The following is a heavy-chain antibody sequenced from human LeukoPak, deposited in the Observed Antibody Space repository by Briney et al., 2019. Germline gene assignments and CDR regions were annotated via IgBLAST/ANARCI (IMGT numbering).Heavy chain of an antibody. V-gene: IGHV3-23*01. CDR3: AKEGITMVRGVAIEGYFDY. J-gene: IGHJ4*02. CDR2: ISGSGGST. CDR1: GFTFSSYA. Sequence: GGSLRLSCAASGFTFSSYAMSWVRQAPGKGLEWVSAISGSGGSTYYADSVKGRFTISRDNSKNTLYLQMNSLRAEDTAVYYCAKEGITMVRGVAIEGYFDYWGQGTLVTVSS. D-gene: IGHD3-10*01.